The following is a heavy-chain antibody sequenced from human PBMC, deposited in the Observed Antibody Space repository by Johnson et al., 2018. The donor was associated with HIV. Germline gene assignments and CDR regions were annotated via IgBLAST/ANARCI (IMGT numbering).Heavy chain of an antibody. CDR2: ISYDGSNK. CDR3: ARSGLVQTYYYGSGSYKDAFDI. V-gene: IGHV3-30*04. CDR1: GFTFSSYA. J-gene: IGHJ3*02. D-gene: IGHD3-10*01. Sequence: QVQLVESGGGVVQPGRSLRLSCAASGFTFSSYAMHWVRQAPGKGLEWVAVISYDGSNKYYADSVQGRFTISRDNSKNTLYLQMNSLRAEDTAVYYCARSGLVQTYYYGSGSYKDAFDIWGQGTMVTVSS.